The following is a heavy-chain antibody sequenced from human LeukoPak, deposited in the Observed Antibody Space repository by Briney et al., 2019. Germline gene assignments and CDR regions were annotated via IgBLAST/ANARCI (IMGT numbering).Heavy chain of an antibody. J-gene: IGHJ3*01. Sequence: SGTLSLTCTFSGDSISNSGFYWGWIRQPPGKGLEFIGTIYYSGSTFYNPSLTSRVNMSIDTSKNRFSLTLNSVTAADTAVYYCARELRYDNSDSGAFWGQGTVVTVSS. CDR2: IYYSGST. CDR1: GDSISNSGFY. V-gene: IGHV4-39*07. D-gene: IGHD3-22*01. CDR3: ARELRYDNSDSGAF.